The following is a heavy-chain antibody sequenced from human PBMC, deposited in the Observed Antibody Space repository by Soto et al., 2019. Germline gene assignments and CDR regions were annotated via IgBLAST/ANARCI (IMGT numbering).Heavy chain of an antibody. V-gene: IGHV4-4*02. Sequence: ASETLSLTCDVSGGSITNNNWWSWVRQPPGEGLEWIGEMHHIGSTNYNPSLKSRVTMSVDTSKNQFFLKLNSVTAADTAVYYCTKNSASSLDYWGQGTLVTVSS. CDR1: GGSITNNNW. D-gene: IGHD4-4*01. CDR3: TKNSASSLDY. J-gene: IGHJ4*02. CDR2: MHHIGST.